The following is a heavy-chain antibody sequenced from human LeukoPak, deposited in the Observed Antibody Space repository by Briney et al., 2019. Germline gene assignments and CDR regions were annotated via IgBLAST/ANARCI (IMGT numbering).Heavy chain of an antibody. CDR2: ISGSGGST. D-gene: IGHD1-7*01. CDR1: GFIFSGYA. V-gene: IGHV3-23*01. Sequence: GGSLRLSCAASGFIFSGYALNWVRQAPGKGLEWVSVISGSGGSTYYADSVKGRFTISRENSKNTVDLQMNSLRAEDTAVYYCASPRITGTSRPFDYWGQGTLVTVSS. CDR3: ASPRITGTSRPFDY. J-gene: IGHJ4*02.